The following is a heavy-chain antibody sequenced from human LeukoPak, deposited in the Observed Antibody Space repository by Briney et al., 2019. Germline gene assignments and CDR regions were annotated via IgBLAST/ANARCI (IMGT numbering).Heavy chain of an antibody. Sequence: GETLSLSCAVSGFSFSSYALHWVRQPPGKGLEWVGVISYDGSNKYYADSVKGRFTISRDNAKNSLYLQMNSLRAEDTAVYYCARNSGSYYSSVDYWGQGTLVTVSS. J-gene: IGHJ4*02. V-gene: IGHV3-30-3*01. CDR3: ARNSGSYYSSVDY. CDR2: ISYDGSNK. CDR1: GFSFSSYA. D-gene: IGHD1-26*01.